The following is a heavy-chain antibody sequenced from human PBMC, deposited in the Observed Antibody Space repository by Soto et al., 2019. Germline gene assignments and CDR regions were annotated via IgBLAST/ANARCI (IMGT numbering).Heavy chain of an antibody. CDR2: INHSGST. Sequence: PSETLSLTCAVYGGSFSGYYWSWIRQPPGKGLEWIGEINHSGSTNYNPSLKSRVTISVDTSKNQFYLKLRSVTAADTAVYYCASGRISQWLVRPFDYWGQGTMVTVSS. CDR1: GGSFSGYY. V-gene: IGHV4-34*01. CDR3: ASGRISQWLVRPFDY. J-gene: IGHJ4*02. D-gene: IGHD6-19*01.